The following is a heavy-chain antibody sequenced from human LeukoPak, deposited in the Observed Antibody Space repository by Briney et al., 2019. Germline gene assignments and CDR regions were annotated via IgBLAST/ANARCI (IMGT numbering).Heavy chain of an antibody. CDR2: IYYSEST. CDR3: ARGAYFYGSGINWFDP. CDR1: GGSISSTTYY. Sequence: PSETLSLTCTVSGGSISSTTYYWGWIRQPPGKGLEWIGSIYYSESTYYNPSLKSRLTISVDTSKNQFSLKLSSVTAADTAVYYCARGAYFYGSGINWFDPWGQGTLVTVSS. D-gene: IGHD3-10*01. J-gene: IGHJ5*02. V-gene: IGHV4-39*01.